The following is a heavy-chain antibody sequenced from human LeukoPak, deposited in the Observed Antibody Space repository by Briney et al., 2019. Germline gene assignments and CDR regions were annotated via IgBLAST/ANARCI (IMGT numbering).Heavy chain of an antibody. CDR1: GYSISSGYY. Sequence: SETLSLTCTVSGYSISSGYYWGWIRQPPGKGLEWIGSIYHSGSTYYNPSLKSRVTISVDTSKNQFSLKLSSVTAADTAVYYCARQVATKGEWAFDVWGQGTLVAVSS. CDR3: ARQVATKGEWAFDV. J-gene: IGHJ3*01. D-gene: IGHD5-12*01. CDR2: IYHSGST. V-gene: IGHV4-38-2*02.